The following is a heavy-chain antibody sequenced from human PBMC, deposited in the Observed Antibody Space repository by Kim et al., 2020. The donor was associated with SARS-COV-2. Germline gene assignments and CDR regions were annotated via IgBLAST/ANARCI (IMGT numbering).Heavy chain of an antibody. D-gene: IGHD6-13*01. CDR1: GGTFSSYA. J-gene: IGHJ5*02. V-gene: IGHV1-69*13. CDR3: AREGRQQLVRDGWFDP. CDR2: IIPIFGTA. Sequence: SVKVSCKASGGTFSSYAISWVRQAPGQGLEWMGGIIPIFGTANYAQKFQGRVTITADESTRTAYMELSSLRSEDTAVYYCAREGRQQLVRDGWFDPWGQGTLVTVSS.